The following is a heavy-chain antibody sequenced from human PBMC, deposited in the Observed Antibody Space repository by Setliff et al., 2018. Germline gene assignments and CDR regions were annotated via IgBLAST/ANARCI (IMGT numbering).Heavy chain of an antibody. J-gene: IGHJ6*03. D-gene: IGHD6-13*01. CDR3: ARSGYTSRWYEMSAMDV. CDR1: GFTFSSYG. CDR2: IRSDESDK. V-gene: IGHV3-30*02. Sequence: PGGSLRLSCAASGFTFSSYGMHWVRQAPGKGLEWLSYIRSDESDKYYIDSVRGRFTISRDNSKNTLYLQMNSLKAEDTAVYFCARSGYTSRWYEMSAMDVWGKGTTVTVSS.